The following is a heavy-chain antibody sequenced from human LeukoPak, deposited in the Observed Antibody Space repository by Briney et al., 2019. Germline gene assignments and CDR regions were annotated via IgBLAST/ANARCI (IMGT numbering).Heavy chain of an antibody. V-gene: IGHV4-30-2*01. CDR3: ARGYYYDSSGVDY. D-gene: IGHD3-22*01. CDR2: IYHSGST. J-gene: IGHJ4*02. Sequence: PSQTLSLTCTVSGGSISSGGYYWSWIRQPPGKGLEWIGYIYHSGSTYYNPSLKSRVTISVDRSKNQFSLKLSSVTAADTAVYYCARGYYYDSSGVDYWGQGTLVTVSS. CDR1: GGSISSGGYY.